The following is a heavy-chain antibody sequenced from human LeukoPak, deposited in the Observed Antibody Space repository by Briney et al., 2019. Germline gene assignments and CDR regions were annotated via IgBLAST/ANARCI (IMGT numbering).Heavy chain of an antibody. J-gene: IGHJ4*02. CDR3: AVLGSGSYSAY. V-gene: IGHV1-2*02. CDR2: INPNSGGT. D-gene: IGHD1-26*01. CDR1: GYTFTGYY. Sequence: ASVKVSCKASGYTFTGYYMHWVRQAPRQGLEWMGWINPNSGGTNYAQKFQGRVTMTRDTSMSTAYMELSRLRSDDTAVHYCAVLGSGSYSAYWGQGTLVTVSS.